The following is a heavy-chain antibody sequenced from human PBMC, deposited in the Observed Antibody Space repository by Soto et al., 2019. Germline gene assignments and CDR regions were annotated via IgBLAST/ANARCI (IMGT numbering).Heavy chain of an antibody. CDR3: VRDGLDCSDGRCFGITMDV. V-gene: IGHV3-66*01. D-gene: IGHD2-15*01. CDR2: LDNAGRT. J-gene: IGHJ6*03. Sequence: EVQLVESGGGLVQPGGSLRLSCAASGFTVSSKYMSWVRQAPGRGLEWVSLLDNAGRTSHADSVKGRFTISRDNSENTLYLQMNSLRDEDTAVYYCVRDGLDCSDGRCFGITMDVWGKGTTVTVSS. CDR1: GFTVSSKY.